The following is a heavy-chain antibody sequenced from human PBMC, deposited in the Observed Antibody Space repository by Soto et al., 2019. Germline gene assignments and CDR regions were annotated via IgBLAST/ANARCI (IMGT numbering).Heavy chain of an antibody. CDR2: ISSHDSTV. CDR1: GFTFSTYE. V-gene: IGHV3-48*03. Sequence: GGSLRLSCEASGFTFSTYEMNWVRQAPGKGLEWVSYISSHDSTVYYADSVKGRFTISRDNAKNSLYLQMYSLRVEDTAVYYCARVGIVVVTAPPYYYGMDVWGQGTTVTVSS. J-gene: IGHJ6*02. D-gene: IGHD2-21*02. CDR3: ARVGIVVVTAPPYYYGMDV.